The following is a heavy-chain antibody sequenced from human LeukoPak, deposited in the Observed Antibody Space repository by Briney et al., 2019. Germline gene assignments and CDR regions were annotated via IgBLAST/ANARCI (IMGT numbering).Heavy chain of an antibody. CDR3: ARGRGSGSYPFDY. Sequence: PSETLSLTCAVYGGSFSGYYWSWIRQPPGKGLEWIGEINHSGSTNYNPSLKSRVTISVGTSKNQFSLKLSSVTAADTAVYYCARGRGSGSYPFDYWGQGTLVTVSS. J-gene: IGHJ4*02. CDR1: GGSFSGYY. CDR2: INHSGST. D-gene: IGHD3-10*01. V-gene: IGHV4-34*01.